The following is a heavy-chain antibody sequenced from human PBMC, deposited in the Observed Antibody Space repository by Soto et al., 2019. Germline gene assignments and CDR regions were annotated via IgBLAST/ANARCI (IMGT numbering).Heavy chain of an antibody. CDR3: ARLGTMGVFDN. V-gene: IGHV3-23*01. CDR2: ITFRGDNT. CDR1: GFTFSSYA. J-gene: IGHJ4*02. Sequence: EVQLLLSGGGLVSPGGSLRLSCAASGFTFSSYAMSWVRQAPGKGLEWLAGITFRGDNTYYADSMKGRFSLTRDNSRNRLDLQMNNLKVEDTALYYCARLGTMGVFDNWGQGTLLTVSS. D-gene: IGHD1-1*01.